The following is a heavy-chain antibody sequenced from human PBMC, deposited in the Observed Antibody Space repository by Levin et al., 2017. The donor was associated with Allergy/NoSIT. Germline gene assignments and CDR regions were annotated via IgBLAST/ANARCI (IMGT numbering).Heavy chain of an antibody. Sequence: ASVKVSCKASGYTFTGYYMHWVRQAPGQGLEWMGWINPNSGGTNYAQKFQGRVTMTRDTSISTAYMELSRLRSDDTAVYYCARGGSDCSSTSCSDFDYWGQGTLVTVSS. V-gene: IGHV1-2*02. D-gene: IGHD2-2*01. CDR2: INPNSGGT. J-gene: IGHJ4*02. CDR3: ARGGSDCSSTSCSDFDY. CDR1: GYTFTGYY.